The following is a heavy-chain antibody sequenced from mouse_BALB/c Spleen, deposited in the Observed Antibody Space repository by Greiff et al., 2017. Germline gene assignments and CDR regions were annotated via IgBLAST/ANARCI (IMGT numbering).Heavy chain of an antibody. CDR1: GYSITSGYY. CDR3: ARRSRSYHWYFDV. V-gene: IGHV3-6*02. CDR2: ISYDGSN. Sequence: EVKLMESGPGLVKPSQSLSLTCSVTGYSITSGYYWNWIRQFPGNKLEWMGYISYDGSNNYNPSLKNRISITRDTSKNQFFLKLNSVTTEDTATYYCARRSRSYHWYFDVWGAGTTVTVSS. J-gene: IGHJ1*01.